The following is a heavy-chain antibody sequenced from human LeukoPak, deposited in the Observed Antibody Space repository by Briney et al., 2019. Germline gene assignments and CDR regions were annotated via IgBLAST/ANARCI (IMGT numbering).Heavy chain of an antibody. V-gene: IGHV4-34*01. J-gene: IGHJ5*02. Sequence: SETLSLTCAVYGGSFSGYYWSWIRQPPGKGLECIGEINHSGSTNYNPSLKSRVTISVDTSKNQFSLRLSSVTAADTAVYYCARGRTRYDGNSVRGNWFDPWGQGTLVTVSS. CDR1: GGSFSGYY. D-gene: IGHD4-23*01. CDR3: ARGRTRYDGNSVRGNWFDP. CDR2: INHSGST.